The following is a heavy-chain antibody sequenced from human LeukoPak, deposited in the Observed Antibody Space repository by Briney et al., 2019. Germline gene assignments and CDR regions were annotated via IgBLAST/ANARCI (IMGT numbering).Heavy chain of an antibody. CDR3: ARSYYDSSGYSDY. Sequence: PGGSLRLSCIASGFTFRSYGMHWVRQAPGQGLEWVAFISYNGDNAYYADSVKGRFTVSRDNSRDTLSLEMDSLRTEDTAVYYCARSYYDSSGYSDYWGQGTLVTVSS. V-gene: IGHV3-30*03. CDR1: GFTFRSYG. J-gene: IGHJ4*02. D-gene: IGHD3-22*01. CDR2: ISYNGDNA.